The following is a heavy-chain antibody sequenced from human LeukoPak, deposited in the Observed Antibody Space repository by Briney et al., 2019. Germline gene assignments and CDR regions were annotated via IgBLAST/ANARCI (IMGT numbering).Heavy chain of an antibody. Sequence: KPGGSLRLSCAASGFTFSSYSMNWVRQAPGKGLGWVSSISSSSSYIYYADSVKGRLTISRDNAKNSLYLQMNSLRAEDTAVYYCARDSDSSGPMGFDYWGQGTLVTVSS. CDR1: GFTFSSYS. V-gene: IGHV3-21*01. CDR3: ARDSDSSGPMGFDY. D-gene: IGHD3-22*01. J-gene: IGHJ4*02. CDR2: ISSSSSYI.